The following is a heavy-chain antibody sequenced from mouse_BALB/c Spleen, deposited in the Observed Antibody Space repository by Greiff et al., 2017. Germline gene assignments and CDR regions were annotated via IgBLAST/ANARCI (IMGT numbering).Heavy chain of an antibody. CDR3: ARRTTVVKGLDY. J-gene: IGHJ2*01. V-gene: IGHV1S56*01. D-gene: IGHD1-1*01. CDR1: GYTFTSYY. Sequence: QVQLQQSGPELVKPGASVRISCKASGYTFTSYYIHWVKQRPGQGLEWIGWIYPGNVNTKYNEKFKGKATLTADKSSSTAYMQLSSLTSEDSAVYFCARRTTVVKGLDYWGQGTTLTVSS. CDR2: IYPGNVNT.